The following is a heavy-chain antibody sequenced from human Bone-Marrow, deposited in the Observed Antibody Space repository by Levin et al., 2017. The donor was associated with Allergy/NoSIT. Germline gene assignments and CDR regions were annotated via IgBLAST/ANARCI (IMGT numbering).Heavy chain of an antibody. CDR3: ARIPRIGMSRGIIVDEI. D-gene: IGHD3-10*01. CDR2: INPGSGAT. J-gene: IGHJ4*02. Sequence: GGSLRLSCQASGYTFTNYHIHWVRQDAGQGLEWMGTINPGSGATSYAPKLEDRVTMTRDTATTSVSMELSSLRSEDTAVYYCARIPRIGMSRGIIVDEIWGQGTRVTVSS. V-gene: IGHV1-46*01. CDR1: GYTFTNYH.